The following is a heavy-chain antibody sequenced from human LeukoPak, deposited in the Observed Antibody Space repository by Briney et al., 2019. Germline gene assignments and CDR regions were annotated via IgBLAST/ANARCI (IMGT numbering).Heavy chain of an antibody. D-gene: IGHD6-13*01. V-gene: IGHV1-69*06. CDR3: ASPARIAAAGAHFDY. J-gene: IGHJ4*02. CDR2: IIPIFGTA. Sequence: SVKVSCKASGGTFSSYAISWVRRAPGQGLEWMGGIIPIFGTANYAQKFQGRVTITADKSTSTAYMELSSLRSEDTAVYYCASPARIAAAGAHFDYWGQGTLVTVSS. CDR1: GGTFSSYA.